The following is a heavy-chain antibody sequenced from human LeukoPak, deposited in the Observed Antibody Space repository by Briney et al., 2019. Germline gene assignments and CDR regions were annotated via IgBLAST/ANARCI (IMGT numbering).Heavy chain of an antibody. V-gene: IGHV4-4*07. Sequence: SETLSLTCTVSGGSISSYYWSWIRQPAGKGLEWIGRIYTSGSTNYNPSLKSRVTMSVDTSKNQFSLKLCSVTAADTAVYYCARAYYDSSDYYYYYMDVWGKGTTVTVSS. CDR2: IYTSGST. J-gene: IGHJ6*03. CDR3: ARAYYDSSDYYYYYMDV. CDR1: GGSISSYY. D-gene: IGHD3-22*01.